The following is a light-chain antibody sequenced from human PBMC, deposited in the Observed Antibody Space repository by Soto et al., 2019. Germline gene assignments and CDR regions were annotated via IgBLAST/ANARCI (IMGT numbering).Light chain of an antibody. J-gene: IGKJ5*01. CDR2: AAS. V-gene: IGKV1-8*01. Sequence: AIWMTQSPSSFSASTGDRVTITCRASQGISSYLAWYQQKPGKAPKLLIYAASTLQSGVPSRFSGSGSGTDFTITISGLQSEDFATYYCQQYYSYPRITFGQGTRLEIK. CDR3: QQYYSYPRIT. CDR1: QGISSY.